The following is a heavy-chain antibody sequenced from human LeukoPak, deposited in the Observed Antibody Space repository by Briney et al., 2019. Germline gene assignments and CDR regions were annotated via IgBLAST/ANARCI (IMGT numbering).Heavy chain of an antibody. CDR1: GYSISSGYY. J-gene: IGHJ4*02. CDR3: ANSFWY. CDR2: VYHRGST. Sequence: PSETLSLTCAVSGYSISSGYYWGWIRQPPGKGLEWIGSVYHRGSTYYDPSLRSRVTISVDTSKNQFSLKLSSATAADTDVYYRANSFWYWGQGTLVTVSS. D-gene: IGHD3-3*01. V-gene: IGHV4-38-2*01.